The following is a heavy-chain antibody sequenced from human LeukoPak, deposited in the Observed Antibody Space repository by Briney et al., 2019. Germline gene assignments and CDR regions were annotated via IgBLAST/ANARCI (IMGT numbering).Heavy chain of an antibody. CDR1: GGSFSGYY. D-gene: IGHD3-10*01. V-gene: IGHV4-4*07. CDR2: IYTSGST. CDR3: AREGKSFSYGMDV. Sequence: SETLSLTCAVYGGSFSGYYWSWIRQPAGKGLEWIGRIYTSGSTNYNPSLKSRVTMSVDTSKNQFSLKLSSVTAADTAVYYCAREGKSFSYGMDVWGQGTTVTVSS. J-gene: IGHJ6*02.